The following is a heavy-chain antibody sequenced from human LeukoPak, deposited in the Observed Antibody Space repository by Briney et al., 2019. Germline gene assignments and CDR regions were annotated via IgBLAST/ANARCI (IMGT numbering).Heavy chain of an antibody. J-gene: IGHJ4*02. CDR3: AKDVGATRGYYFDY. D-gene: IGHD1-26*01. CDR2: ISNSGGNT. V-gene: IGHV3-23*01. Sequence: PGGSLRLSCAASGFTFSNYAMSWVRQAPGKGLEWVSAISNSGGNTYYADSVKGRFTISRDNSKNTLYLQMNSLRAEDTAVYYCAKDVGATRGYYFDYWGQGTLVTVSS. CDR1: GFTFSNYA.